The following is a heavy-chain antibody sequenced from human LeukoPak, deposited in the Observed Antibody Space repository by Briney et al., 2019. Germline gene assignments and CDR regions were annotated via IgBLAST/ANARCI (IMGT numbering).Heavy chain of an antibody. Sequence: SVKVSCKASGGTFSSYTISWVRQAPGQGLEWMGRIIPILGIANYAQKLQGRVTITADKSTSTAYMELSSLRSEDTAVYYCARDPSMTWYFDLWGRGTLVTVSS. J-gene: IGHJ2*01. CDR2: IIPILGIA. CDR1: GGTFSSYT. V-gene: IGHV1-69*04. CDR3: ARDPSMTWYFDL. D-gene: IGHD2-8*01.